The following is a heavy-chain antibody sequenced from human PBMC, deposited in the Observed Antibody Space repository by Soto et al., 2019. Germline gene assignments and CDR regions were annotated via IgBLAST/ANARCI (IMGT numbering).Heavy chain of an antibody. CDR3: ARGSPITFLTYYYYYGMDV. D-gene: IGHD3-16*01. Sequence: QVQLVQSGAEVKKPGSSVKVSCKASGGTFSSYAISWVRQAPGQGLEWMGGIIPIFGTANYAQKFQGRVTITADESTSTAYMELSSLSSEDTAVYYCARGSPITFLTYYYYYGMDVWGQGTTVTVSS. CDR2: IIPIFGTA. J-gene: IGHJ6*02. V-gene: IGHV1-69*01. CDR1: GGTFSSYA.